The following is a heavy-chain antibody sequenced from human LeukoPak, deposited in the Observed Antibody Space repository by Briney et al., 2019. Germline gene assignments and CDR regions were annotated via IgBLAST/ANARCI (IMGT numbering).Heavy chain of an antibody. V-gene: IGHV1-8*01. CDR2: INPNNGNT. D-gene: IGHD7-27*01. CDR1: GYTFTSYD. Sequence: ASVKVSCKASGYTFTSYDVNWVRQAPGHGLEWMGWINPNNGNTGYAQKFQGRFTMTRDTSISTAYMELSSLRSEDTAVYSCARGPPNWGFDYWGQGTLVTVSS. CDR3: ARGPPNWGFDY. J-gene: IGHJ4*02.